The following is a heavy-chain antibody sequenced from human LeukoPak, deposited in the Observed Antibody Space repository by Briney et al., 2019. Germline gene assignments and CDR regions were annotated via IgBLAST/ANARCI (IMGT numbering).Heavy chain of an antibody. CDR1: GFTFSSYI. CDR3: AFYCSGTSCATD. CDR2: ISGTGGST. J-gene: IGHJ4*02. D-gene: IGHD2-2*01. Sequence: PGGSLRLSCAASGFTFSSYIMSWVRQAPGKGLEWVSDISGTGGSTYYADSVKGRFTISRGNSKNTLYLQMNSLRAEDTAVYYCAFYCSGTSCATDWGQGTLVTVSS. V-gene: IGHV3-23*01.